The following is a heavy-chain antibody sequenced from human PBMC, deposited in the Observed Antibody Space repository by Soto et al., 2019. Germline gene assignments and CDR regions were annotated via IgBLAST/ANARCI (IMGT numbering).Heavy chain of an antibody. D-gene: IGHD3-9*01. CDR2: IHHSGST. CDR3: ARSFGWFAIDH. J-gene: IGHJ4*02. Sequence: QMQLQESGPGLVKPSETLSLTCAVSSASIITEQRWTWVRQPPGKGLEWIGEIHHSGSTNNNPSLRSXXTXSXXKSKHPVSMNLNSVTAADTALYCCARSFGWFAIDHWGQGTLVIVSS. V-gene: IGHV4-4*01. CDR1: SASIITEQR.